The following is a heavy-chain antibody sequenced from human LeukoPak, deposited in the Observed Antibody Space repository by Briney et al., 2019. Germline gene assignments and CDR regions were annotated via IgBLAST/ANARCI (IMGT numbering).Heavy chain of an antibody. D-gene: IGHD3-9*01. CDR3: AKDREGVRYFD. CDR2: ISDSGGST. Sequence: GGSLRLSCAASGFTFSSYAMSWVRQAPGKGLEWVSTISDSGGSTYYADSVKGRFTISRDNSKNTLHLQMNSLRAGDTVVYYCAKDREGVRYFDWGQGTLVTVSS. V-gene: IGHV3-23*01. CDR1: GFTFSSYA. J-gene: IGHJ4*02.